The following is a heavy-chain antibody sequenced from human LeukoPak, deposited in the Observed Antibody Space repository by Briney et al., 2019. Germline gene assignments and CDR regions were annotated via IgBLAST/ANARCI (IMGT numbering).Heavy chain of an antibody. V-gene: IGHV3-53*01. J-gene: IGHJ4*02. CDR2: IYRGGST. CDR1: GFNVSNNY. CDR3: ARDRGAAAGN. Sequence: PGGSLRLSCAASGFNVSNNYMSWVRQAPGKGLEWVSVIYRGGSTYYADSVKGRFTMSRDNSKYTVYLQMDSLRAEDTAVYYCARDRGAAAGNWGQGTLVTVSS. D-gene: IGHD6-13*01.